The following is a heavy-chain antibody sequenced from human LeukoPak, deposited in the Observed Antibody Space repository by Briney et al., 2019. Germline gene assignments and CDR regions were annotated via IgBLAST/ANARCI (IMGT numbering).Heavy chain of an antibody. J-gene: IGHJ4*02. D-gene: IGHD6-6*01. Sequence: PSETLSLTCIVSGGSISTSAYYWSWIRQPPGKGLEWIGEIDHSGSTNYNPSLKSRVTISVDTSKNQFSLKLSSVTAADTAVYYCARLRGGPFERYSIAASKYYFDYWGQGTLVTVSS. CDR2: IDHSGST. CDR3: ARLRGGPFERYSIAASKYYFDY. CDR1: GGSISTSAYY. V-gene: IGHV4-39*07.